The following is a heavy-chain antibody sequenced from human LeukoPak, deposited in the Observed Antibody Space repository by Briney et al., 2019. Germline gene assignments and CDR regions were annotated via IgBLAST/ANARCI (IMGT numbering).Heavy chain of an antibody. D-gene: IGHD2-15*01. Sequence: PGGSLRLSCAASGFTVSGSYMSWIRQAPGKGLEWFSILYSVGTIYYADSVKGRFTISRDNSRNTLYLQMNSLRAEDTAVYYCAKDGGYCSGGSCYYHYYMDVWGRGTTVTVSS. V-gene: IGHV3-53*05. CDR1: GFTVSGSY. CDR3: AKDGGYCSGGSCYYHYYMDV. CDR2: LYSVGTI. J-gene: IGHJ6*03.